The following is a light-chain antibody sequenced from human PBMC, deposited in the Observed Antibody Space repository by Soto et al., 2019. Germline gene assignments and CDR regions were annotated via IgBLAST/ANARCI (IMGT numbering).Light chain of an antibody. CDR3: YSAAPSGTVV. J-gene: IGLJ1*01. CDR2: EGS. V-gene: IGLV2-23*01. CDR1: SSAVGSYRL. Sequence: QSALTQPASVSGSPGQSITISCTGSSSAVGSYRLVSWYQCHPGKVPKLIIYEGSKRPSGVSNRFSGSETGNTASLTISGLQDEAEDDYCCYSAAPSGTVVFGTGTKLTVL.